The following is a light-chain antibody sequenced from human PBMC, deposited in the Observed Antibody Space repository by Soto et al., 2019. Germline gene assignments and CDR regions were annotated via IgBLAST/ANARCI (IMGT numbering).Light chain of an antibody. J-gene: IGKJ1*01. CDR1: QGVVSF. CDR3: QQRSNGRWT. V-gene: IGKV3-11*01. Sequence: EVLLTQSPATLSLSPGQGATLSCRATQGVVSFLTWYQQKPGQAPRLLIYDTSNRATAIPARFSGSGSVTDFTLTISSLEPEDFAVYYCQQRSNGRWTFGQGTEV. CDR2: DTS.